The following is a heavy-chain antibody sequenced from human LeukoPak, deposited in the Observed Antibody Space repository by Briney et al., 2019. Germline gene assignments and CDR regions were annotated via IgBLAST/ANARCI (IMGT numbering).Heavy chain of an antibody. CDR3: ARDHPRQALNA. CDR1: GGSISSGDYY. Sequence: SQTLSLTCTVSGGSISSGDYYWSWIRQPPGKGLEWIGYIYYSGITYYNPSLKSRLTISLDTSKNQFSLKLSSVTAADTAVYCCARDHPRQALNAWGQGTLVTVSS. CDR2: IYYSGIT. V-gene: IGHV4-30-4*01. J-gene: IGHJ5*02.